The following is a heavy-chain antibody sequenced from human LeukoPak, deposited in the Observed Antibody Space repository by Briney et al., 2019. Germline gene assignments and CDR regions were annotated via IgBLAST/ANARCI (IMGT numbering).Heavy chain of an antibody. D-gene: IGHD2-2*01. CDR2: ISYDGSNK. V-gene: IGHV3-30*18. CDR3: AKVSPGTRAFDI. Sequence: GGSLRLSCAASGFTFSTYAVNWVRQAPGKGLEWVAVISYDGSNKYYADSVKGRFTVSRDNSKNTLFLQMNSLRAEDTAVYYCAKVSPGTRAFDIWGQGTMVTVSS. J-gene: IGHJ3*02. CDR1: GFTFSTYA.